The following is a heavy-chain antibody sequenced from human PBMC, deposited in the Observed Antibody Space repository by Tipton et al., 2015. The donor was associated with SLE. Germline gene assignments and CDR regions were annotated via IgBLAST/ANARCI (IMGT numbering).Heavy chain of an antibody. CDR1: GGSISSSSYY. Sequence: TLSLTCTVSGGSISSSSYYWGWIRQPPGKGLEWIGSIYYSGSTYYNPSLKSRVTISVDTSKNRFSLKLSCVTAADTAVYYCARPYGGNPVASYGMDVWGQGTTVTVSS. CDR2: IYYSGST. D-gene: IGHD4-23*01. CDR3: ARPYGGNPVASYGMDV. V-gene: IGHV4-39*01. J-gene: IGHJ6*02.